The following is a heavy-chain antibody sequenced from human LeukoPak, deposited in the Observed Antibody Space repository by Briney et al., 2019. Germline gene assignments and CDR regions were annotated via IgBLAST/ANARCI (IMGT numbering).Heavy chain of an antibody. CDR3: AKFAPPDPHEHVAGHFDC. Sequence: GGSLRLSCTASGFTFNNYAMGWVHQAPGKGLDWVSIISGSGDSTYSADSVKGRFTISRDNSKNTLYLQLNSLRADDTAVYFCAKFAPPDPHEHVAGHFDCWGQGTRVTVSS. J-gene: IGHJ4*02. V-gene: IGHV3-23*01. CDR1: GFTFNNYA. CDR2: ISGSGDST. D-gene: IGHD6-19*01.